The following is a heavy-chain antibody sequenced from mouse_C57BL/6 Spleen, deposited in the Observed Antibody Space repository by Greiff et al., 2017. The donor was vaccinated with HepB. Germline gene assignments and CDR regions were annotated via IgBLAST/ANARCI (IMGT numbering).Heavy chain of an antibody. CDR3: TTDSSGFDY. Sequence: VQLQQSGAELVRPGASVKLSCTASGFNIKDDYMHWVKQRPEQGLEWIGWIDPENGDTEYASKFQGKATITADTSSNTAYLQLSSLTSEDTAVYYCTTDSSGFDYRGQGTTLTVSS. CDR2: IDPENGDT. D-gene: IGHD3-2*02. J-gene: IGHJ2*01. V-gene: IGHV14-4*01. CDR1: GFNIKDDY.